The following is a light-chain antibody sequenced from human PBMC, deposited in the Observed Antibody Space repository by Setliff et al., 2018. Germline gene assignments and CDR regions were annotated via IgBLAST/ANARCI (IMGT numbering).Light chain of an antibody. CDR1: SSDVGGYKY. V-gene: IGLV2-14*01. CDR3: SSYTSLSTRV. CDR2: EVS. Sequence: QSALTQPASVSGSPGQSITISCTGTSSDVGGYKYVSWYQQLPGKAPKLIIFEVSNRPSGIPNRFSGSKSGNTASLSISGLQAEDEAGYYCSSYTSLSTRVFGTGTKVTVL. J-gene: IGLJ1*01.